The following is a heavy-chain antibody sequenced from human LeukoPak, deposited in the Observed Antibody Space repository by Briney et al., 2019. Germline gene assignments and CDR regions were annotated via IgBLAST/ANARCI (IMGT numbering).Heavy chain of an antibody. CDR1: GFTFKISA. Sequence: GGSLRLSCVASGFTFKISAMAWVRQAPGKGLEWVSIISDSGDSTDYSNSVKGHFTISRDNSKDTVFLQMDSLRVEDSAVYFCVQTYCSTTRCSPGFDNWGQGALVTVSP. CDR3: VQTYCSTTRCSPGFDN. CDR2: ISDSGDST. D-gene: IGHD2-2*01. J-gene: IGHJ4*02. V-gene: IGHV3-23*01.